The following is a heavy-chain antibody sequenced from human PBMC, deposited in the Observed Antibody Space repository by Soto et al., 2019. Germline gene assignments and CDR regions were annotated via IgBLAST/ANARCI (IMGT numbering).Heavy chain of an antibody. CDR2: ISAYNGNT. D-gene: IGHD2-2*01. CDR3: AREHCSSTSCYAIFDY. Sequence: QVQLVQSGAEVKKPGASVKVSCKASGYTFTSYGISWVRQAPGQGLEWMGWISAYNGNTNYAQKLQGRVTMTTDTLTIXAYMELRSLRSDDTAVYYCAREHCSSTSCYAIFDYWGQGTLVTVSS. J-gene: IGHJ4*02. V-gene: IGHV1-18*01. CDR1: GYTFTSYG.